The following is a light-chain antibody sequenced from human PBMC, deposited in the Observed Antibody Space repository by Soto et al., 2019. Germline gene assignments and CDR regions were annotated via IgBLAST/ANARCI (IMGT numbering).Light chain of an antibody. CDR2: GAS. CDR1: QSVSSSY. CDR3: QQYGSSLSIT. Sequence: EIVFTKSPGTLSLSPGERATLSCLAIQSVSSSYLAWYQQKPGQAPRLLIYGASSRATGIPDRFSGSGSGTDFTLTISRLEPEDFAVYYCQQYGSSLSITFGQGTRLEIK. V-gene: IGKV3-20*01. J-gene: IGKJ5*01.